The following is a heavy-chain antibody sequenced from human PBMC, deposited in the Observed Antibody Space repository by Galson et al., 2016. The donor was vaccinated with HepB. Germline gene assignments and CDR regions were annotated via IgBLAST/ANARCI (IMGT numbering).Heavy chain of an antibody. V-gene: IGHV3-33*01. Sequence: SLRLSCAAPGLTFSNYGMHWVRQAPGKGLEWVAVIWYDGSNKYYADSVKGRFTISRGNSKNTLYLQMNSLRAEDTAVYYCARGYSSSWYPYYFDYWGQGTLVTVSS. CDR2: IWYDGSNK. D-gene: IGHD6-13*01. J-gene: IGHJ4*02. CDR3: ARGYSSSWYPYYFDY. CDR1: GLTFSNYG.